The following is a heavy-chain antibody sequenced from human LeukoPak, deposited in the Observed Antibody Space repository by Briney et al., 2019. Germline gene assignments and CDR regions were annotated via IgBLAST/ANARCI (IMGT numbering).Heavy chain of an antibody. J-gene: IGHJ4*02. CDR2: ISSSGSTI. V-gene: IGHV3-11*01. D-gene: IGHD3-22*01. Sequence: PGGSLRLSCAASGFTFSDYYMSWIRQAPGKGLEWVSYISSSGSTIYYADSAKGRFTISRDNAKNTLYLQMNSLRAEDTAVYYCAKTQTYYDSSGYYFLPFDYWDQGTLVTVSS. CDR1: GFTFSDYY. CDR3: AKTQTYYDSSGYYFLPFDY.